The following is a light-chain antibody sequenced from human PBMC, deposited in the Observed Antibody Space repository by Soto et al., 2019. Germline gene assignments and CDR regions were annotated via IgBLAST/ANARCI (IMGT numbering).Light chain of an antibody. CDR2: KGI. Sequence: QSVLTQPASVSGSPGQSITISCTGTSSTVGGFNVVSWYQQHPGKAPKVIIYKGIKRPSGVSNRFSGSNSGSTASLTISGLQAEDEADYYCCSYVGATTYVFGTGTKLTVL. CDR3: CSYVGATTYV. CDR1: SSTVGGFNV. J-gene: IGLJ1*01. V-gene: IGLV2-23*01.